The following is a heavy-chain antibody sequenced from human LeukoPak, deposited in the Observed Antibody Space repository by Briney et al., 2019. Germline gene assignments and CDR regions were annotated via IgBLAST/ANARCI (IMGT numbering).Heavy chain of an antibody. J-gene: IGHJ6*03. CDR1: GFTLSSYW. CDR2: IKQDGSEK. CDR3: ATNVREYGDYVGYYYYYMDV. Sequence: GGSLRLSCASSGFTLSSYWMSWVRQAPGKGLEWVANIKQDGSEKYYVDSVKGRFTISRDNSKNTLYLQMNSLRAEDTAVYYCATNVREYGDYVGYYYYYMDVWGKGTTVTISS. D-gene: IGHD4-17*01. V-gene: IGHV3-7*01.